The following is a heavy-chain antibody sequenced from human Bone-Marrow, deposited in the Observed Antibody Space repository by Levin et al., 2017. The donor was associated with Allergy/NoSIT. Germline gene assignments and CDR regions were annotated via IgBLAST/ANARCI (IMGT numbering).Heavy chain of an antibody. V-gene: IGHV3-64*01. Sequence: GESLKISCAASGFIFSSYAMLWVRQAPGKGLDYVSAITSNGGSTYSANSVQGRFTISRDNSKNTLYLQMGSLRAEDMAVYYCARASYGGIFHGACDIWGQGTMVTVSS. D-gene: IGHD4-23*01. J-gene: IGHJ3*02. CDR3: ARASYGGIFHGACDI. CDR1: GFIFSSYA. CDR2: ITSNGGST.